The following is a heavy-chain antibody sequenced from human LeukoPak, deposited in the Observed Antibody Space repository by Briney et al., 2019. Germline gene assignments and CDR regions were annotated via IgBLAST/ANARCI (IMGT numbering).Heavy chain of an antibody. CDR1: GGSFSSSSYY. D-gene: IGHD3-16*01. CDR3: TTGGGYDAFDI. Sequence: SETLSLTCSVSGGSFSSSSYYWSWIRQPAWKGLEWIGRIHTSGSTNYNPSLKSRVTISADTSKNQFFLKLSSVTAADTAVYYCTTGGGYDAFDIWGQGTMVTVSS. V-gene: IGHV4-61*02. J-gene: IGHJ3*02. CDR2: IHTSGST.